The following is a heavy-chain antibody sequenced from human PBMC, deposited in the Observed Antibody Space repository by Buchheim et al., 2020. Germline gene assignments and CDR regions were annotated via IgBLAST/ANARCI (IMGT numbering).Heavy chain of an antibody. V-gene: IGHV4-4*02. Sequence: QVQLQESGPGLVKPSGTLSLTCAVSGGSIGSSDWWSWVRQPPGKGLEWIGELYHSGNTNYNPSLKSRVPISVDKSKNQFSLKLSAVTAADTAVYYCARVGGKFGYFDYWGQGTL. CDR2: LYHSGNT. CDR3: ARVGGKFGYFDY. D-gene: IGHD4-23*01. J-gene: IGHJ4*02. CDR1: GGSIGSSDW.